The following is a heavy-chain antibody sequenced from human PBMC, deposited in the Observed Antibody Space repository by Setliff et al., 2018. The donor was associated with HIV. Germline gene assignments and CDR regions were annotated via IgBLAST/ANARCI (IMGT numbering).Heavy chain of an antibody. CDR3: ATVRAYYYDSSGQEYFQH. D-gene: IGHD3-22*01. CDR1: GYTLTELS. CDR2: FDPEDVET. J-gene: IGHJ1*01. Sequence: ASVKVSCKVSGYTLTELSMHWVRQAPGKGLEWMGGFDPEDVETIYAQKFQGRVTMTEDTSTDTAYMELNSLRSEDTAMYYCATVRAYYYDSSGQEYFQHWGQGSLVTVSS. V-gene: IGHV1-24*01.